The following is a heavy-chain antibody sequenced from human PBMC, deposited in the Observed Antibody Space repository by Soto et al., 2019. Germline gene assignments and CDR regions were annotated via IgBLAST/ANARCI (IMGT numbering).Heavy chain of an antibody. J-gene: IGHJ5*02. CDR2: IYYSGST. CDR3: AREITDWFDP. CDR1: GGSISSYY. Sequence: SETLSLTCTVSGGSISSYYWSWIRQPPGKGLEWIGYIYYSGSTNYNPSLKSRVTISVDTSKNQFSLKLSSVTAADTAVYYCAREITDWFDPWGQGTLVTVSS. V-gene: IGHV4-59*01.